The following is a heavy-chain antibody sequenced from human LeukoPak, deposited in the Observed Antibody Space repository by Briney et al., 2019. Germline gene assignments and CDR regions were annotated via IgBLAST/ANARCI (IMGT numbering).Heavy chain of an antibody. CDR1: GFTFSSYG. J-gene: IGHJ4*02. CDR3: ARGSGSFSGGFDY. D-gene: IGHD1-26*01. Sequence: GRSLRLSCAASGFTFSSYGMHWVRQTQGKGLEWVAVIWSDGSNKYYADSVKGRFTISRDNSKNTLYLQMNSLRAEDTAVYYCARGSGSFSGGFDYWGQGTLVTVSS. V-gene: IGHV3-33*01. CDR2: IWSDGSNK.